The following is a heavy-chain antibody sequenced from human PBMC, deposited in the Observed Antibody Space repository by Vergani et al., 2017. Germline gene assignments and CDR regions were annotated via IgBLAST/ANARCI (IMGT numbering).Heavy chain of an antibody. CDR3: ARDKGWYYGSGLIHYYYGMDV. Sequence: QVQLVQSGAEVKKPGSSVKVSCKASGGTFSSYAISWVRQAPGQGLEWMGRIIPILGIANYAQKFQGRVTITADKSTSTAYMELSSLRSEDTAVYYCARDKGWYYGSGLIHYYYGMDVWGQGTTVTVSS. CDR2: IIPILGIA. CDR1: GGTFSSYA. V-gene: IGHV1-69*04. J-gene: IGHJ6*02. D-gene: IGHD3-10*01.